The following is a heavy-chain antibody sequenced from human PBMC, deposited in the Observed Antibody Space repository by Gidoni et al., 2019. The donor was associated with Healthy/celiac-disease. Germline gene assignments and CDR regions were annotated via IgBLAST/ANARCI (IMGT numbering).Heavy chain of an antibody. CDR1: GFTFSSYA. CDR2: ISYDGSNK. V-gene: IGHV3-30*01. J-gene: IGHJ3*02. Sequence: VQLVESGGGVVQPGRSLRLSCAASGFTFSSYAMHWVRQAPGKGLEWVAVISYDGSNKYYADSVKGRFTISRDNSKNTLYLQMNSLRAEDTAVYYCATGGRWEPYPFAFDIWGQGTMVTVSS. CDR3: ATGGRWEPYPFAFDI. D-gene: IGHD1-26*01.